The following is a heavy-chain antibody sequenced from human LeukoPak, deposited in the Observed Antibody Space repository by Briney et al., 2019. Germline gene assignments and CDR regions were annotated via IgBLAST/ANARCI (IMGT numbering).Heavy chain of an antibody. V-gene: IGHV1-8*03. Sequence: ASVKVSCKASGYTFTSYDINWVRQAPGQGLEWMGWMNPNSGNTGYAQKFQGRVTITRSTSISTAYMELSSLRSEDTAVYYCAASMYYYGSGSGLDIWGQGTMVTVSS. CDR1: GYTFTSYD. D-gene: IGHD3-10*01. CDR2: MNPNSGNT. CDR3: AASMYYYGSGSGLDI. J-gene: IGHJ3*02.